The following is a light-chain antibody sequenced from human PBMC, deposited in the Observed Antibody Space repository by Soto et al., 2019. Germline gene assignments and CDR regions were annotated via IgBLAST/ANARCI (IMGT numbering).Light chain of an antibody. V-gene: IGLV2-14*01. CDR2: DVS. CDR1: SSDVGGYNY. CDR3: SSYTSSSTLNWV. J-gene: IGLJ3*02. Sequence: QSALTQPASVSGSPGQSITISCTGTSSDVGGYNYVSWYQQRPGKAPKLMIYDVSNRPSGVSNRFSGSKSGNTASLTISGLQAEDEADYYCSSYTSSSTLNWVFGGGTKVTVL.